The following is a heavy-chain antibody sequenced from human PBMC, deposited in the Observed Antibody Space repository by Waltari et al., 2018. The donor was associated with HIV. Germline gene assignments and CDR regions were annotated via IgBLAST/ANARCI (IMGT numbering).Heavy chain of an antibody. J-gene: IGHJ4*02. CDR3: ARLRDYGDYGHYDF. CDR2: IHHSGNV. CDR1: GGSIKGSKW. D-gene: IGHD4-17*01. Sequence: QVQLQESGPGLVRPSGTLFLTCGVTGGSIKGSKWWSWVRQPPGKGLEWIGDIHHSGNVNYNLSLKSRVAFSVDRSKNHFSLNLTSVTTADTATYFCARLRDYGDYGHYDFWGRGTLVVVSP. V-gene: IGHV4-4*02.